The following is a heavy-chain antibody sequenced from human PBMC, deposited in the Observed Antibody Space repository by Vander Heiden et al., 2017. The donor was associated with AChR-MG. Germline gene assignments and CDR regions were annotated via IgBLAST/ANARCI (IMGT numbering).Heavy chain of an antibody. J-gene: IGHJ4*02. CDR3: AKDWGQWLELSHNDY. Sequence: EVQLLESGGGLVQPGKSLRLSCAAEGFTFSTYALSWVGQGPGKGVEWVSGISGSCVSPFYADSVKGRFLVSRDISKNTLYLQMNSLRAEDTAVYYCAKDWGQWLELSHNDYWGQGTLVTVSS. CDR2: ISGSCVSP. CDR1: GFTFSTYA. D-gene: IGHD6-19*01. V-gene: IGHV3-23*01.